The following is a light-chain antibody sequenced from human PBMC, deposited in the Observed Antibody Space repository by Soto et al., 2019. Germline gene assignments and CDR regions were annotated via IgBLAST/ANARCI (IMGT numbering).Light chain of an antibody. CDR2: ADT. Sequence: QSALTQPPSVSGAPGQRVTISCTGSSSNIGAGYDVNWYQQLPGATPKLLIYADTNRPSGVPDRFSGSKSGTSASLAITGLQAEDEADYYCQSYDSSLSAAYVFGTGTNVTVL. CDR1: SSNIGAGYD. CDR3: QSYDSSLSAAYV. V-gene: IGLV1-40*01. J-gene: IGLJ1*01.